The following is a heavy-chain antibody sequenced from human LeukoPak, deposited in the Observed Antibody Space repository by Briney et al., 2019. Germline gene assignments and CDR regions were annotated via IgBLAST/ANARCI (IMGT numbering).Heavy chain of an antibody. J-gene: IGHJ4*02. D-gene: IGHD3-3*01. CDR3: ARGGDFWSGWIDY. CDR1: GFTFSSYA. Sequence: GGSLRLPCAASGFTFSSYAMHWARQAPGKGLEWVAVISYDGSSKYYADSVKGRFTISRDNSINALYLQMNSLRLEDTAVYYCARGGDFWSGWIDYWGQGTLVTVSS. V-gene: IGHV3-30-3*01. CDR2: ISYDGSSK.